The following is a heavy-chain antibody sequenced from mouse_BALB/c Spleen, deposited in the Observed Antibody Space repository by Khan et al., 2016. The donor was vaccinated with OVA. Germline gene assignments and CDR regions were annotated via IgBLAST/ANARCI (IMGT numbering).Heavy chain of an antibody. J-gene: IGHJ4*01. D-gene: IGHD2-12*01. CDR1: GYSITSGYS. CDR3: ARFYHYSGHAMDY. CDR2: IHYSGST. Sequence: EVQLQESGPDLVKPSQSLSLTCTVTGYSITSGYSWHWIRQFPGNKLEWMGYIHYSGSTNYTPSLKSRISITRDTSKNQFFLQLNPVTTEDTATYYCARFYHYSGHAMDYWGQGTSVTVAS. V-gene: IGHV3-1*02.